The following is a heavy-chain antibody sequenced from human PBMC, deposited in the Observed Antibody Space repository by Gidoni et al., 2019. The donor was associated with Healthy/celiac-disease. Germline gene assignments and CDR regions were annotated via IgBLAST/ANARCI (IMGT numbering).Heavy chain of an antibody. Sequence: EVQLLESGGGLVQPGGSLRLPGAASGCTFGSYAMSWVLQAPGKGLGSVSAIVGRGGSTYYADSVKRRFTISRDNSKNTLYLQMNSLSAEDTAVYYCAKGLTYCSSTSCYFPWIWGQGTLVTVSS. J-gene: IGHJ4*02. CDR1: GCTFGSYA. D-gene: IGHD2-2*01. CDR2: IVGRGGST. V-gene: IGHV3-23*01. CDR3: AKGLTYCSSTSCYFPWI.